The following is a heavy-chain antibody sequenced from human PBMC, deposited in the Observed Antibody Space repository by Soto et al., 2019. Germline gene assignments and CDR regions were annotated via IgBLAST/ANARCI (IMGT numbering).Heavy chain of an antibody. CDR1: GFTFSSYA. CDR2: ISGSGGGT. Sequence: EVQLLESGGALVQPGGSLRLSCAASGFTFSSYAMSWVRQAPGKGLEWVSLISGSGGGTYYADSVKGRFTISRDNSKNTLYLQMNSLRAEDTAVFYCAKHMSNGSPDYWVQGTLVTVSS. CDR3: AKHMSNGSPDY. D-gene: IGHD2-15*01. J-gene: IGHJ4*02. V-gene: IGHV3-23*01.